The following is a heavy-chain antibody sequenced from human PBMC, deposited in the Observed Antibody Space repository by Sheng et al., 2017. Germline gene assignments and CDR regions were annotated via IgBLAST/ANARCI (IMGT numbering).Heavy chain of an antibody. J-gene: IGHJ6*02. Sequence: QVQLVESGGGVVQPGGSRRXSPVQALDSLSSSYAMHWVRQVPGKGLEWVAVISYDGSNKYYAESVKGRFTISRDNSKNTLYLQMNSLRAEDTATYYCAKDASGSSSSVGMDVWGRRTTVTVSS. D-gene: IGHD6-6*01. V-gene: IGHV3-30*18. CDR1: DSLSSSYA. CDR2: ISYDGSNK. CDR3: AKDASGSSSSVGMDV.